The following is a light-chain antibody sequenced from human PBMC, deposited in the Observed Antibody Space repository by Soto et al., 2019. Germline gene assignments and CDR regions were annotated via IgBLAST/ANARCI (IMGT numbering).Light chain of an antibody. V-gene: IGKV1-13*02. CDR3: QQFNSYAIFT. CDR2: DAS. CDR1: QGISSA. Sequence: AIQLTQSPSSLSASVGDRVTITCRASQGISSALAWYQQKPGKAPKLLLYDASSLESGVPSRFSGSGAWTDFPLTISSLQPEDVAPYYCQQFNSYAIFTFGPGTKVDIK. J-gene: IGKJ3*01.